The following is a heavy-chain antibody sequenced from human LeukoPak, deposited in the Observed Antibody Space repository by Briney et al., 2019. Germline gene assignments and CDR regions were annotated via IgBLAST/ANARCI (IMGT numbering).Heavy chain of an antibody. Sequence: ASVKVSCKASGYNFIIYSINWVRQAPGQGLEWMGWISPYNGNTIYAQKLQGRVTMTTDTSTSTAYMELRSLRSDDTAVYYCVRRFGYDFWSGHPMGDYWGQGTPVTVSS. J-gene: IGHJ4*02. CDR1: GYNFIIYS. V-gene: IGHV1-18*01. CDR2: ISPYNGNT. CDR3: VRRFGYDFWSGHPMGDY. D-gene: IGHD3-3*01.